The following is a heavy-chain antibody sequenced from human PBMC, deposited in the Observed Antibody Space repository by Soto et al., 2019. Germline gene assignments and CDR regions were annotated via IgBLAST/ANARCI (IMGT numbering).Heavy chain of an antibody. CDR3: ARVSGINFYDSSGDHFDY. Sequence: GGSLRLSCAASDFTFSSYSMNWVRQAPGKGLEWVSYISSSSSTIYYADSVKGRFTISRDNAKNSLYLQMNSLRAEDTAVYYSARVSGINFYDSSGDHFDYWGQGTLVTVSS. V-gene: IGHV3-48*01. CDR2: ISSSSSTI. J-gene: IGHJ4*02. CDR1: DFTFSSYS. D-gene: IGHD3-22*01.